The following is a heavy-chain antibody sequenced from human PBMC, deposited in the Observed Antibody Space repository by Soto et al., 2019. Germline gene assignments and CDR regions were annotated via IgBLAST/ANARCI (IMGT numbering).Heavy chain of an antibody. Sequence: SETLSLTCAFYDGSFSGYYWSWIRQPPGKGLEWIGEINHSGSTNYNPSLKSRVTISVDTSKNQFSLKLSSVTAADTAVYYCARVSGTYYYGMDVWGQGTTVTVSS. CDR3: ARVSGTYYYGMDV. CDR2: INHSGST. CDR1: DGSFSGYY. J-gene: IGHJ6*02. V-gene: IGHV4-34*01. D-gene: IGHD3-10*01.